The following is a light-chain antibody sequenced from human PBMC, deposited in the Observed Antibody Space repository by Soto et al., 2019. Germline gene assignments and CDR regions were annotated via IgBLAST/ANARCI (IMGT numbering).Light chain of an antibody. Sequence: EIVLTQSPGTLSLSPGERATLSCRASQSVRSSYLAWYQQKPGQAPRLLIYGASSRATGIPDRFSGSGSGTDFTLTISRLEPEDFAVYYCQQYGSSPTFGQWTRLEIK. CDR1: QSVRSSY. J-gene: IGKJ5*01. CDR3: QQYGSSPT. V-gene: IGKV3-20*01. CDR2: GAS.